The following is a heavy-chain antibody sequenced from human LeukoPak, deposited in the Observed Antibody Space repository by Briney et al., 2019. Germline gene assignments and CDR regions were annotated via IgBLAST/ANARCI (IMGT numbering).Heavy chain of an antibody. D-gene: IGHD3-10*01. V-gene: IGHV3-21*01. Sequence: GGSLRLSCAAAGFTFSNYNMNWVRQAPGKGLEWVSSMSSGSSYIYYADSVKGRFTISRDNAKNSLYLQMNGLRVEDTAVYYCARDRGDYGSGSYYSDYWGQGTLVTVSS. CDR3: ARDRGDYGSGSYYSDY. J-gene: IGHJ4*02. CDR1: GFTFSNYN. CDR2: MSSGSSYI.